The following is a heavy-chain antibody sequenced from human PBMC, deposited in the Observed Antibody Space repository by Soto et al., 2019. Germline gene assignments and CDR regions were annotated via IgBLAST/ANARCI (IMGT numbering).Heavy chain of an antibody. J-gene: IGHJ6*02. V-gene: IGHV1-18*01. Sequence: QIQLVQSGGEVERPGASVTVSCEASGYIFTTYGLSWVRQTPAHGLEWMGWISTDSGYTQYSQFLQGRVTMTRDTSTITGYMELRDLTSDDTGIYYCARDRPPGSLYGMDAWGQGTAVTVSS. CDR2: ISTDSGYT. CDR3: ARDRPPGSLYGMDA. CDR1: GYIFTTYG.